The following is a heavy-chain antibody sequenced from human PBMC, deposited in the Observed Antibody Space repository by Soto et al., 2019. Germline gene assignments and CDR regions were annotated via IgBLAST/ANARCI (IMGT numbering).Heavy chain of an antibody. CDR2: MNSNNGNP. CDR3: ATSRYCTNGVFPFDY. J-gene: IGHJ4*02. CDR1: GYTFTSYD. Sequence: QVQLVQSGAEVKKPGASVKVSCKTSGYTFTSYDINWVRQATGQGLEWMGWMNSNNGNPGYAQKFQGRVTVTRDTSIRTVYMELSSLRSDDTDVYYCATSRYCTNGVFPFDYWGQGTLVTVSS. D-gene: IGHD2-8*01. V-gene: IGHV1-8*01.